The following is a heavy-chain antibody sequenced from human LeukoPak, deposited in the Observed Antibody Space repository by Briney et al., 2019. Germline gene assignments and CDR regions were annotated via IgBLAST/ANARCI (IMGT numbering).Heavy chain of an antibody. D-gene: IGHD6-19*01. V-gene: IGHV3-53*01. Sequence: GGSLRLSCAASGFTVSSNYMSWVRQAPGKGLEWVSVIYSGGSTYYADSVKGRFTISRDNSKNTLYLQMNSLRAEDTAVYYCARESPAVAWHPLDYWGQGTLVTASS. CDR3: ARESPAVAWHPLDY. CDR2: IYSGGST. CDR1: GFTVSSNY. J-gene: IGHJ4*02.